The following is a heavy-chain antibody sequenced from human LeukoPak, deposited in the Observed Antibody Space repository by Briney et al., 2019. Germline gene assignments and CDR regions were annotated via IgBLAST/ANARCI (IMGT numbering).Heavy chain of an antibody. D-gene: IGHD3-3*01. CDR2: IYHSGST. CDR3: ARAHTIFGVVIPYYFDY. V-gene: IGHV4-30-2*01. Sequence: SQTLSLTCTVSGGSISSGGYYWSWIRQPPGKGLEWIGYIYHSGSTYYNPSLKSRVTISVDRSKNQFSLKLSSVTAADTAVYYCARAHTIFGVVIPYYFDYWGQGTLVTVSS. J-gene: IGHJ4*02. CDR1: GGSISSGGYY.